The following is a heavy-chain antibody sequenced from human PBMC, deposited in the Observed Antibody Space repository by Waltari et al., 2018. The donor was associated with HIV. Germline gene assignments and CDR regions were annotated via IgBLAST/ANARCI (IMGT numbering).Heavy chain of an antibody. Sequence: EVQLVESGGGLVQPGGSLRRSCAVSGFPFDKYAMHWVRQVPGKGLEWVSGFSLDSDRIDYADSVKGRFTVSRDNAKNSLYLQMNSLRVEDTALYYCGKDLTPGGLDVWGQGTTVIVSS. CDR2: FSLDSDRI. V-gene: IGHV3-9*01. CDR3: GKDLTPGGLDV. CDR1: GFPFDKYA. J-gene: IGHJ6*02.